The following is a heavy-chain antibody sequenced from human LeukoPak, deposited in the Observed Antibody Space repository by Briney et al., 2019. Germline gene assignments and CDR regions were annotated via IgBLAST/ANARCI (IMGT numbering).Heavy chain of an antibody. CDR3: ARDRVLYFYYGMDV. J-gene: IGHJ6*02. V-gene: IGHV3-30-3*01. CDR1: GFTFSSYS. Sequence: GGSLRLSCAASGFTFSSYSIHWVRQAPGKGLEWVAVVSYDGSSESYADSVKGRFTISRDNSKNTLYLQMNSLRAEDTAVYYCARDRVLYFYYGMDVWGQGTTVTVSS. D-gene: IGHD2-21*01. CDR2: VSYDGSSE.